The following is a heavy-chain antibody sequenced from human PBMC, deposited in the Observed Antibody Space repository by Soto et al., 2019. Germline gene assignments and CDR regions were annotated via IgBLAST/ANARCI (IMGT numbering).Heavy chain of an antibody. D-gene: IGHD5-18*01. Sequence: PGGSLRLSCAAYGFTFSSYWMRWVRQAPGKGLVWVSRINSDGSSTSYADSVKGRFTISRDNAKNTLYLQMISLRAEGTAVYYCARYIGGHTAMVTTWFEPWGQGTLVTVSS. CDR2: INSDGSST. J-gene: IGHJ5*02. CDR3: ARYIGGHTAMVTTWFEP. CDR1: GFTFSSYW. V-gene: IGHV3-74*01.